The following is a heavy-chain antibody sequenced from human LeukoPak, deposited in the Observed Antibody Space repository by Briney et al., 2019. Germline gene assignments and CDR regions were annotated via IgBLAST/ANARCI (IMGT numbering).Heavy chain of an antibody. D-gene: IGHD5-12*01. J-gene: IGHJ2*01. CDR3: ARDWGYGGFDL. V-gene: IGHV3-48*01. CDR2: ISSSSSTI. CDR1: GFTFRSYS. Sequence: GGSLRLSCAASGFTFRSYSMHWVRQAPGKGREGGSYISSSSSTIYYADSVKGRFTISRDNAKNSLYLQMNSLRAEDTAVYYCARDWGYGGFDLWGRGTLVTVSS.